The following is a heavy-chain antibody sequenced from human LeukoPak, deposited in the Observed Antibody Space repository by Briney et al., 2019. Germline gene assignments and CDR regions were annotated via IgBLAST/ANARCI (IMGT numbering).Heavy chain of an antibody. CDR2: INAGNGNT. Sequence: ASVTVSCKASGYTFTSYAMHWVRQAPGQRLEWMGWINAGNGNTKYSQKFQGRVTITRDTSASTAYMELSSLRSEDTAVYYCARFGPNYYDSSGLDAFDIWGQGTMVTVSS. D-gene: IGHD3-22*01. CDR1: GYTFTSYA. V-gene: IGHV1-3*01. CDR3: ARFGPNYYDSSGLDAFDI. J-gene: IGHJ3*02.